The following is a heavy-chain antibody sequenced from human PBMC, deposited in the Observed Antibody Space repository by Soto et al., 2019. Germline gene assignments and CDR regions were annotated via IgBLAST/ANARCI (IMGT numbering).Heavy chain of an antibody. V-gene: IGHV1-58*01. J-gene: IGHJ4*02. D-gene: IGHD2-15*01. CDR2: IVVGSGNT. Sequence: SVKVSCKASGFTFTRSSVQWVRQARGRRLEWIGWIVVGSGNTNYAQKFQERVTITRDMSTSTAYMELSSLRSEDTAVYYCAAAYCSGGSCYPRPGYWGQGTLVTVSS. CDR1: GFTFTRSS. CDR3: AAAYCSGGSCYPRPGY.